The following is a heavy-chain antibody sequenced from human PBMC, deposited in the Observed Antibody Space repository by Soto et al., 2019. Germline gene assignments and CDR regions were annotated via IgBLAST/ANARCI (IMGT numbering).Heavy chain of an antibody. Sequence: QLQLQESGSGLVKPSQTLSLTCAVSGGSISSGGYSWSWIRQPPGKGLEWIGYIYHSGSTYYNPSLESRCTISVDRSKNQFSLKLSSVTAADTAVDCGASAGGWGAVAADYWGQGTLVTVSS. CDR1: GGSISSGGYS. CDR3: ASAGGWGAVAADY. V-gene: IGHV4-30-2*01. J-gene: IGHJ4*02. D-gene: IGHD6-19*01. CDR2: IYHSGST.